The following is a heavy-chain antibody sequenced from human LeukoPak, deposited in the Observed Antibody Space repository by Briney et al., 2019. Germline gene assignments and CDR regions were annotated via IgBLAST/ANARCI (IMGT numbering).Heavy chain of an antibody. V-gene: IGHV3-30*02. J-gene: IGHJ4*02. D-gene: IGHD4-11*01. CDR1: GFTFSSYG. CDR3: AKAKSYYSNHDY. Sequence: GGSLRLSCAASGFTFSSYGMHWVRQAPGKGLEWVAFIRYDGSNKYYADSVKGRFTISRDNSKNTLYLQMNSLRAEDTAVYYCAKAKSYYSNHDYWGQGTLVTVSS. CDR2: IRYDGSNK.